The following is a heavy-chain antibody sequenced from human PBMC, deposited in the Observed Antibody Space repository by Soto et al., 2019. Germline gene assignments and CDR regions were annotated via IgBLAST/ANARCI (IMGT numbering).Heavy chain of an antibody. J-gene: IGHJ6*03. Sequence: GASVKVSCKASGYTFTSYDINWVRQATGQGLEWMGWMNPNSGNTGYAQKFQGRVTMTRNTSISTAYMELSSLRSEDTAVYYCARGRLEQQLVFGYYYYYMDVWXKGTTVTVSS. CDR1: GYTFTSYD. D-gene: IGHD6-13*01. CDR2: MNPNSGNT. CDR3: ARGRLEQQLVFGYYYYYMDV. V-gene: IGHV1-8*01.